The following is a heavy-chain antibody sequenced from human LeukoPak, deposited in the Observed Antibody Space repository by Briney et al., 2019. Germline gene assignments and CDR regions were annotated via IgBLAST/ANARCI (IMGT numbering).Heavy chain of an antibody. CDR1: GFTFSGYW. V-gene: IGHV3-74*01. CDR2: IKSDGSST. Sequence: GESLRLSCAASGFTFSGYWMHWVRQVPGRGLVWVSRIKSDGSSTTYADAVKGRFTISRDNAKNTLYLQMNSLRAEDTAVYYCARSDWFDPWGQGTLVTVSS. J-gene: IGHJ5*02. CDR3: ARSDWFDP.